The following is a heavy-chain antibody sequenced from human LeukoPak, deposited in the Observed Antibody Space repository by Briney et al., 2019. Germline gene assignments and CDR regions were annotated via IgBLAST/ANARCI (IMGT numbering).Heavy chain of an antibody. CDR2: IYAGGYINP. Sequence: GGSLRLSCAASGFTVSSNDMSWVRQAPGKGLEWVSLIYAGGYINPYYADSVKGRFTGSRHDSKNTLDLQMNGLRADDTAVYYCLRQGVGDQPRWGQGTLVTVST. CDR1: GFTVSSND. D-gene: IGHD2-2*01. V-gene: IGHV3-53*04. J-gene: IGHJ4*02. CDR3: LRQGVGDQPR.